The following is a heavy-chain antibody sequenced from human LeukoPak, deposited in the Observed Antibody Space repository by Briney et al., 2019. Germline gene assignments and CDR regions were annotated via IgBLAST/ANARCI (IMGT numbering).Heavy chain of an antibody. CDR1: GFTFSDYY. J-gene: IGHJ6*02. D-gene: IGHD6-19*01. CDR3: ARDRVAVAGTDYYYGMDV. V-gene: IGHV3-11*01. CDR2: VSDSGDTI. Sequence: GGSLRLSCAASGFTFSDYYMSWIRQAPGKGLEWLSYVSDSGDTIYYADSVKGRFTVSRDNTKNSLYLQMNSLRAEDTAVYYCARDRVAVAGTDYYYGMDVWGQGTTVTVSS.